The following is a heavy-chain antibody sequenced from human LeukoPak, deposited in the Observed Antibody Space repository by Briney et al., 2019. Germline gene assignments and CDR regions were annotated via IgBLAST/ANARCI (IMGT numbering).Heavy chain of an antibody. J-gene: IGHJ3*02. CDR2: IYYSDSGKM. V-gene: IGHV4-39*01. Sequence: SGTLSLTCTVSGGSISRSSYYWGCIRQPPGKGLEWIGSIYYSDSGKMYYNPSLKSRVTISADTSKNQFSLKVSSVTAADTAVYYCARRPPALGAFDIWGQGAMVSVSS. CDR3: ARRPPALGAFDI. CDR1: GGSISRSSYY.